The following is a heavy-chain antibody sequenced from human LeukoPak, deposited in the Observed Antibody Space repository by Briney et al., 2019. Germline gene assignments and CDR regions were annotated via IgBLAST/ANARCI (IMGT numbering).Heavy chain of an antibody. CDR2: ISYDGSNK. J-gene: IGHJ4*02. V-gene: IGHV3-30-3*01. Sequence: GRSLRLSCAASGFTFSSYAMHWVRQAPGKGLEWVAVISYDGSNKYYADSVKGRFTISRDNSKNTLYLQMNSLRAEDTAVYYCARDGRVAGLGDYFDYWGQGTLVTVSS. CDR3: ARDGRVAGLGDYFDY. CDR1: GFTFSSYA. D-gene: IGHD6-19*01.